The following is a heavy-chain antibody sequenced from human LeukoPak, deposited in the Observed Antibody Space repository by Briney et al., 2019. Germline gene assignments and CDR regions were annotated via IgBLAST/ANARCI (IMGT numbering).Heavy chain of an antibody. Sequence: PSETLSLTCAVYGGSFSGYYWSWIRQPPGKGLEWIGEINHSGSTNYNPSLKSRVTTSVDTSKNQFSLKLSSVTAADTAVYYCARIHCSGGSCEYYFDYWGQGTLVTVSS. CDR2: INHSGST. D-gene: IGHD2-15*01. V-gene: IGHV4-34*01. CDR3: ARIHCSGGSCEYYFDY. J-gene: IGHJ4*02. CDR1: GGSFSGYY.